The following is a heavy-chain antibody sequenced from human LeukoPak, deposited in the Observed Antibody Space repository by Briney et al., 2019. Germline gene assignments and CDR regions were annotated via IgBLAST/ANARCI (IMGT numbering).Heavy chain of an antibody. Sequence: GRSLRLSCAASGFTFDDYAMPWVRQAPGKGLEWVSGISWNSGSIGYADSVKGRFTISRDNAKNSLYLQMNSLRAEDTALYYCAKDMSYSSGWYYFDYWGQGTLVTVSS. CDR2: ISWNSGSI. J-gene: IGHJ4*02. CDR1: GFTFDDYA. D-gene: IGHD6-19*01. CDR3: AKDMSYSSGWYYFDY. V-gene: IGHV3-9*01.